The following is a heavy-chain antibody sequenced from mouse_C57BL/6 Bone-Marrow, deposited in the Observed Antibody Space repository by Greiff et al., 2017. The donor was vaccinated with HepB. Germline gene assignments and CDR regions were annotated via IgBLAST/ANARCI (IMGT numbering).Heavy chain of an antibody. Sequence: VQLQQPGAELVKPGASVQLSCKASGYTFTSYWMHWVKQRPGQGLEWIGMIHPNSGSTNYNEKFKSKATLTVDKSSSTAYMQLSSLTSEDSAVYYCARLNYGSSLYYAMDYWGQGTSVTVSS. D-gene: IGHD1-1*01. CDR3: ARLNYGSSLYYAMDY. CDR1: GYTFTSYW. CDR2: IHPNSGST. J-gene: IGHJ4*01. V-gene: IGHV1-64*01.